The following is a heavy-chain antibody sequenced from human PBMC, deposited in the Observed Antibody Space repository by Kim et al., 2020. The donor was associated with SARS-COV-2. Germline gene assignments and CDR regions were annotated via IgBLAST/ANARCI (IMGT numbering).Heavy chain of an antibody. Sequence: YADSVKGRFTISRDNAKNSLYLQMNSLRAEDTAVYYCARIPRQLGGIIDYWGQGTLVTVSS. CDR3: ARIPRQLGGIIDY. J-gene: IGHJ4*02. D-gene: IGHD6-13*01. V-gene: IGHV3-21*01.